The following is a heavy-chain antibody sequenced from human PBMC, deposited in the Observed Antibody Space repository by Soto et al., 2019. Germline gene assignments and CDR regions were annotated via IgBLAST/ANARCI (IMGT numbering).Heavy chain of an antibody. CDR2: ISSSGNSI. CDR3: VRDDDYGGTNNWFDP. Sequence: QEQLVESGGGVVKPGGSLRLSCTASGFSFSDYYMGWIRQAPGKGLECIAYISSSGNSIYYADSVKGRFTVSRDNAKNSLYLHMNSLTAEDTAMYYCVRDDDYGGTNNWFDPWGQGTLVTVSS. J-gene: IGHJ5*02. D-gene: IGHD4-17*01. V-gene: IGHV3-11*01. CDR1: GFSFSDYY.